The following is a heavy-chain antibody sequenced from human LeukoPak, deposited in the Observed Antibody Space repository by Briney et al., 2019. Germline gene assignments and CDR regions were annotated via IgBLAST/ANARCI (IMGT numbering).Heavy chain of an antibody. D-gene: IGHD6-19*01. CDR2: IVPLFGTT. CDR1: GGTFSSFD. V-gene: IGHV1-69*13. J-gene: IGHJ4*02. Sequence: GASVKVSCKASGGTFSSFDLSWVRQAPGQGLEWMGGIVPLFGTTTYAPKFQGRVTITADVSTSTAYMELSSLRSEDTAVYYCARERYPGIAVAGTRFDYWGQGTLVTVSS. CDR3: ARERYPGIAVAGTRFDY.